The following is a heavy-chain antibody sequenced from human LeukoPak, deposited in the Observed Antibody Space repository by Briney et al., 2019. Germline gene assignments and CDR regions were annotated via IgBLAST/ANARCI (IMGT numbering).Heavy chain of an antibody. CDR3: ARDFAWAGGYFDY. D-gene: IGHD1-14*01. CDR1: GFTFSNYW. J-gene: IGHJ4*02. CDR2: IKQDGSDM. Sequence: GGSLRLSCEASGFTFSNYWMTWVRQSPGKGLEWVANIKQDGSDMYYMDSVRGRLSISRDNAKNSLYLQMNSLGAEDTAVYYCARDFAWAGGYFDYWGQGTLGTVS. V-gene: IGHV3-7*01.